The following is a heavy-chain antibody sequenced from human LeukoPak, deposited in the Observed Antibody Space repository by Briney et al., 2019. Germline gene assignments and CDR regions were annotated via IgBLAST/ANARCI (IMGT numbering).Heavy chain of an antibody. CDR1: GFTFSSYG. Sequence: PGGSLRLSCAASGFTFSSYGMPWVRQAPGKGLEWVAFIRYDGTEKHYADSVKGRFTISRDNSKNTLHLQMSSLRPEDTAVYYCARVVIAARPHWFDPWGQGTLVTVSS. V-gene: IGHV3-30*02. CDR3: ARVVIAARPHWFDP. D-gene: IGHD6-6*01. J-gene: IGHJ5*02. CDR2: IRYDGTEK.